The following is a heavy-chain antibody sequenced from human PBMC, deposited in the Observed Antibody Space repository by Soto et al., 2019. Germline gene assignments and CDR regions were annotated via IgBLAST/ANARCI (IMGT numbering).Heavy chain of an antibody. CDR2: INHSGST. CDR3: ARVDIVATIFNAYYYYMDV. V-gene: IGHV4-34*01. Sequence: SETLSLTCAVYGGSFSGYYWSWIRQPPGKGLEWIGEINHSGSTNYNPSLKSRVTISVDTSKNQFSLKLSSVTAADTAVYYCARVDIVATIFNAYYYYMDVWGKGTTVTVSS. D-gene: IGHD5-12*01. CDR1: GGSFSGYY. J-gene: IGHJ6*03.